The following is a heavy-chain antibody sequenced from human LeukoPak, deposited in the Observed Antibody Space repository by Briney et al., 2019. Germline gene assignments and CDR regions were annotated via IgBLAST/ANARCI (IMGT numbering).Heavy chain of an antibody. CDR2: INPNSGGT. CDR1: GYTFTGYY. J-gene: IGHJ5*02. V-gene: IGHV1-2*02. D-gene: IGHD3-10*01. Sequence: ASVKVSCKASGYTFTGYYMHWVRQAPGQGLEWMGWINPNSGGTNYAQKFQGRVTMTRDTSISTAYMELSRLRSDDTAVYYCARAAHYGSGTPGWFDLWGQGTLVTVSS. CDR3: ARAAHYGSGTPGWFDL.